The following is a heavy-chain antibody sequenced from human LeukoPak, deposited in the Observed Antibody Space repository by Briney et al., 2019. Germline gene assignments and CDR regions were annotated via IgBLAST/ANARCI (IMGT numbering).Heavy chain of an antibody. Sequence: TSETLSLTCTVSGGSISSYYWSWTRQPPGKGLEWIGYIYYSGSTNYNPSLKSRVTISVDTSKNQFSLKLSSVTAADTAVYYCARVASSYSGYYYYYYMDVWGKGTTVTVSS. CDR2: IYYSGST. D-gene: IGHD2-21*01. CDR3: ARVASSYSGYYYYYYMDV. V-gene: IGHV4-59*01. J-gene: IGHJ6*03. CDR1: GGSISSYY.